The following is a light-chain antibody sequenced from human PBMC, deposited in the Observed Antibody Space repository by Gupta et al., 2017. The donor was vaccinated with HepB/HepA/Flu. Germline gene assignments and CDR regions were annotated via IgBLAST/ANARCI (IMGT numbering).Light chain of an antibody. J-gene: IGLJ3*02. CDR2: DVS. CDR3: TYETETPTLVV. V-gene: IGLV2-14*03. Sequence: SALTQTASESGSPGQSITISCTASSSDFGDFNHVSWYHQYPTKAPNRLISDVSNRPSGVPSRFSGSKSGTTASLTTAGLQAEEGADDNWTYETETPTLVVCGGGTKLTV. CDR1: SSDFGDFNH.